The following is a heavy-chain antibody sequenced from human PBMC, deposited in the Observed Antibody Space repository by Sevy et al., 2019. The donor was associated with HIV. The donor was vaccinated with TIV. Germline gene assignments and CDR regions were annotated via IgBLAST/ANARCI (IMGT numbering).Heavy chain of an antibody. CDR1: GVSISPYY. D-gene: IGHD6-13*01. CDR2: SGNT. CDR3: ARGGPNQQQLDYFDY. V-gene: IGHV4-59*01. Sequence: SETLSLTCTVSGVSISPYYWAWIRQPPGKGLECIGCSGNTNYNPSLKTRVTTSVDTSKNQFSLKLSSVTAADTAIYYCARGGPNQQQLDYFDYWGQGTLVTVSS. J-gene: IGHJ4*02.